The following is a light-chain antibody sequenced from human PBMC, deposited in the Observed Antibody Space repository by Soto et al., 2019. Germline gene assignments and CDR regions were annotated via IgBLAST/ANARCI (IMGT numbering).Light chain of an antibody. CDR1: QSVSSN. J-gene: IGKJ2*01. V-gene: IGKV3-15*01. CDR3: QQYNNWPPGT. CDR2: GAS. Sequence: EIVMTQSPATLSVSPGERATLSCRASQSVSSNLAWYQQKPGQAPRLLIYGASTRAPGIPARFSGSGSGTEFTLTISSLLSEDFAVYYCQQYNNWPPGTFGQGTKLEIK.